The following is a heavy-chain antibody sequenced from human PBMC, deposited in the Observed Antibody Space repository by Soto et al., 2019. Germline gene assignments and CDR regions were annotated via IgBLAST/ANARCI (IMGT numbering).Heavy chain of an antibody. CDR1: GYTFSNYG. CDR3: ARERRWEPLLY. D-gene: IGHD1-26*01. Sequence: QVQLVQSGPEVKKPGASVKVSCKGSGYTFSNYGVTWVRQAPGQGLERLGWVSAYDSNPDYAQKFADRATMTIDTSTNTAYLELRGLTPDDTAVYYFARERRWEPLLYWGQGNL. CDR2: VSAYDSNP. V-gene: IGHV1-18*01. J-gene: IGHJ4*02.